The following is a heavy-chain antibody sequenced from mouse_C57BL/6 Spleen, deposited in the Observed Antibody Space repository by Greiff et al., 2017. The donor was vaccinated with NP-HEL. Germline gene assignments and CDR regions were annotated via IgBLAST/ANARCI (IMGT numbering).Heavy chain of an antibody. J-gene: IGHJ4*01. CDR1: GYTFTSYW. D-gene: IGHD1-1*02. V-gene: IGHV1-55*01. Sequence: VQLHQPGAELVKPGASVKMSCKASGYTFTSYWITWVKQRPGQGLEWIGDIYPGSGSTNYNEKFKSKATLTVDTSSSTAYMQLSSLTSEDSAVYYCAWYRRYYAMDYWGQGTSVTVSS. CDR3: AWYRRYYAMDY. CDR2: IYPGSGST.